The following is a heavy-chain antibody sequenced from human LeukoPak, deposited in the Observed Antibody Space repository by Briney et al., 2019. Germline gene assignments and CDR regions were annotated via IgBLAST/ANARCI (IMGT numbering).Heavy chain of an antibody. D-gene: IGHD2-15*01. V-gene: IGHV3-21*01. J-gene: IGHJ5*02. CDR2: ISSSSSYI. CDR1: GFTFSSYS. CDR3: ARTYSGGSFPGPNWFDP. Sequence: GGSLRLSCAASGFTFSSYSMNWVRQAPGKGLEWVSSISSSSSYIYYADSVKGRFTISRDNAKNSLYLQMNSLRAEDTAVYYCARTYSGGSFPGPNWFDPWGQGTLVTASS.